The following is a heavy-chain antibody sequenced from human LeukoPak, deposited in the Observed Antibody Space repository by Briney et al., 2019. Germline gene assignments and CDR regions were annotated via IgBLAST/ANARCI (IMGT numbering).Heavy chain of an antibody. CDR3: ATVDTDDALDI. V-gene: IGHV4-59*01. J-gene: IGHJ3*02. CDR1: GGSISSYY. CDR2: IYYSGST. D-gene: IGHD5-18*01. Sequence: SETLSLTCTVSGGSISSYYWSWIRQPPGKGLEWIGYIYYSGSTNYNPSLESRVTISVDTSKNQFSLKLSSVTAADTAVYYCATVDTDDALDIWGQGTMVTVSS.